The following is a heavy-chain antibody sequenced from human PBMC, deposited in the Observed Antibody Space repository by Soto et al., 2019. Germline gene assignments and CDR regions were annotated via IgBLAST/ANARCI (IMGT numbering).Heavy chain of an antibody. CDR2: ISFSSTTI. CDR3: ARDNGMAGSFDP. J-gene: IGHJ5*02. Sequence: QLVESGGGLVQPGGSLRLSCAASGFAFSTYSMNWVRQAPGKGLEWVSYISFSSTTIFYADSVRGRFTISRDNAKNSLYLQMNTLRDEDTAVYYCARDNGMAGSFDPWGHGTLVTVSS. CDR1: GFAFSTYS. D-gene: IGHD2-8*01. V-gene: IGHV3-48*02.